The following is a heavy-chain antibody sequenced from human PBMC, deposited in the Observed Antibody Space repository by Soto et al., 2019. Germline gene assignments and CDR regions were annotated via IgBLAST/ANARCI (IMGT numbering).Heavy chain of an antibody. J-gene: IGHJ6*02. Sequence: EVQLLESGGGLVQPGGSLRLSCAASGFTFSSYAMSWVRQAPGKGLEWVSAISGSGGSTYYADSVKGRFTISRDNSKNTLYLQMNRLRAEDTAVYYCAKVGYISSSFGMDVWGQGTTVTVSS. CDR3: AKVGYISSSFGMDV. D-gene: IGHD6-13*01. V-gene: IGHV3-23*01. CDR1: GFTFSSYA. CDR2: ISGSGGST.